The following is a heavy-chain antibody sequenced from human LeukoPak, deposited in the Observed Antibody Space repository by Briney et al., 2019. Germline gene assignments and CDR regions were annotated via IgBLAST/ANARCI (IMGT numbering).Heavy chain of an antibody. CDR2: ISYDGSNK. D-gene: IGHD6-25*01. CDR1: GFTFSSYG. CDR3: AKDFSSAFVY. Sequence: GRSLRLSCAASGFTFSSYGMHWVRQAPGKGLEWVAVISYDGSNKYYADSVKGRFTISRDNSKNTLYLQMNSLRAEDTAVYYCAKDFSSAFVYWGQGTLVTVSS. J-gene: IGHJ4*02. V-gene: IGHV3-30*18.